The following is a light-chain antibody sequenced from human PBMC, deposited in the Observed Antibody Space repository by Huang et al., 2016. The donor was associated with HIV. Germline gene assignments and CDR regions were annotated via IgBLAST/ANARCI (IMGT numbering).Light chain of an antibody. V-gene: IGKV4-1*01. CDR3: EQYLNIPFT. CDR2: WAS. Sequence: DIVMTQSPDSLAVSLGERATINCKSTQSVLYSSNNKNYLAWYQQKPGQPPKLLIYWASTRESEVPSRVSGGGSRTDVAIALSRLQAEDVAVDYCEQYLNIPFTIGPETKVDIK. J-gene: IGKJ3*01. CDR1: QSVLYSSNNKNY.